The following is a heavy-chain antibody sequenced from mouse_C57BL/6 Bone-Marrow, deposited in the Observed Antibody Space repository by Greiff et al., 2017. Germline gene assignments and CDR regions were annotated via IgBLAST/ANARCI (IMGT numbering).Heavy chain of an antibody. V-gene: IGHV1-15*01. D-gene: IGHD1-1*01. CDR3: KRGTNYYRSFDY. Sequence: QVQLQQSGAELVRPGASVTLSCKASGYTFTDYEMHWVKQTPVHGLEWIGAIDPETGGTAYNKKFKGKAILTTDKSSSTAYMEHRSLTSVDSAVNDWKRGTNYYRSFDYWGQGTTLTVSS. J-gene: IGHJ2*01. CDR2: IDPETGGT. CDR1: GYTFTDYE.